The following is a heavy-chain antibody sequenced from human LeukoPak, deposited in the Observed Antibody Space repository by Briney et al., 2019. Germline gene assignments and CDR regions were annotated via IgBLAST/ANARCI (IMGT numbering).Heavy chain of an antibody. CDR3: ASGYCTNGVCYTGDAFDI. CDR2: IYPGDSDT. CDR1: GYSFTSYW. Sequence: GESLKISCKGSGYSFTSYWIGWVRQMPGKGLEGMGIIYPGDSDTRYSPSFQGQVTISADKSISTAYLQWSSLKASDTAMYYCASGYCTNGVCYTGDAFDIWGQGTMVTVSS. D-gene: IGHD2-8*01. V-gene: IGHV5-51*01. J-gene: IGHJ3*02.